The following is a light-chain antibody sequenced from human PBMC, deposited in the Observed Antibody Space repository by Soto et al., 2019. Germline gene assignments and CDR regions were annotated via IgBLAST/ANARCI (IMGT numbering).Light chain of an antibody. CDR3: QHYGTTPWT. Sequence: ETVLTQSPGTLSLSPGERVTLSCRASQSVCSRCFAWYQQKPGQSPRLLIYGASTRATGIPDRFSGSGSGTDFTLTISRLVPEDFAVYYCQHYGTTPWTFGQGTKVGIK. CDR2: GAS. CDR1: QSVCSRC. V-gene: IGKV3-20*01. J-gene: IGKJ1*01.